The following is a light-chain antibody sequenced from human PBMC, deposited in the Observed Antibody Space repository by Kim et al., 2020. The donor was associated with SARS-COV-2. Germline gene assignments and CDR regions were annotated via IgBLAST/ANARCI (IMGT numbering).Light chain of an antibody. CDR1: QSITSW. Sequence: DIQMTQSPSTLSASVGDTVTITCRASQSITSWLAWYQQKPGKAPNLLIYKSSTLESGVPSRFSGSGSGTEFTLTISSLQPDDFATYYCQHYNSYSGTFGQVTKVDIK. CDR2: KSS. CDR3: QHYNSYSGT. V-gene: IGKV1-5*03. J-gene: IGKJ1*01.